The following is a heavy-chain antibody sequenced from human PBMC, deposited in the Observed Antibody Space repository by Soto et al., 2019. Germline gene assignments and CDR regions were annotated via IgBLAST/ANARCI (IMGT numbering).Heavy chain of an antibody. V-gene: IGHV3-30*18. CDR1: GFIFSTNG. CDR2: ISDDGRNG. Sequence: QVQLVESGGGVVQPGTSLRLSCAASGFIFSTNGLYWVRQAPGKGLEWVALISDDGRNGWHADSVKGRFTISRDISKNTLYLQMNSLRPEDTAGYYCAKLSHSGWHHHYYGMDVWGQGTTVTVSS. CDR3: AKLSHSGWHHHYYGMDV. J-gene: IGHJ6*02. D-gene: IGHD6-19*01.